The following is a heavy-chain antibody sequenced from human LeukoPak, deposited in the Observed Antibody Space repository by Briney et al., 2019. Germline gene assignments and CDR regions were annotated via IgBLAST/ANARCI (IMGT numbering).Heavy chain of an antibody. D-gene: IGHD3-10*01. CDR1: GFTFSSYS. V-gene: IGHV3-21*01. J-gene: IGHJ4*02. CDR2: IGSRTSYI. CDR3: ARDDHYGSGSYHFDY. Sequence: KSGGSLRLSCAASGFTFSSYSMNWVRQAPGKGLEWVSSIGSRTSYICHADSVKGRFTISRDNAKNSLYLQMNNLRDEDTAVYYCARDDHYGSGSYHFDYWGQGTRVTVSS.